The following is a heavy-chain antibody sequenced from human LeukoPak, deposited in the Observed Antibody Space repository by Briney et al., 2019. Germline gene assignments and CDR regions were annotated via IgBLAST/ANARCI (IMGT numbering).Heavy chain of an antibody. CDR2: INSDGSST. J-gene: IGHJ2*01. V-gene: IGHV3-74*01. CDR1: GITFSDYW. D-gene: IGHD2-8*02. Sequence: SGGSLTLSCGAPGITFSDYWMHWVRQAPGKGLVWVSRINSDGSSTIYADSVKGRFTISRDNAKNTVYLRMNSLRAEDTAVFYCATGLSQYYDFWGRGTLVTVSS. CDR3: ATGLSQYYDF.